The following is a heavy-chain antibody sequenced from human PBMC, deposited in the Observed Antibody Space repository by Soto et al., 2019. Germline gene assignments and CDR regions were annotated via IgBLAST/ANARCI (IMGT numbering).Heavy chain of an antibody. J-gene: IGHJ4*02. V-gene: IGHV1-18*01. Sequence: QVRLEQSGPEVKKTGASVKVSCKASGYTFTSYGISWVRQAPGQGLEWMGWINIYSGDANYAQSFQDRVTMTRDTXXYAGYMEMRHLRSEDTAVYYWARALCYYDNSGVPYWGQRAPVTVS. CDR3: ARALCYYDNSGVPY. CDR2: INIYSGDA. D-gene: IGHD3-22*01. CDR1: GYTFTSYG.